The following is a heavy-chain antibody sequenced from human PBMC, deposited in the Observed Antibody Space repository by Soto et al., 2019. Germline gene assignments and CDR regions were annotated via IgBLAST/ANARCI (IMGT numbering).Heavy chain of an antibody. CDR1: GGSISSYY. CDR3: ARHSPYCGGDCYSLDY. Sequence: QVQLQESGPGLVKPSETLSLTCTVSGGSISSYYWSWIRQPPGKGLEWIGYIYHSASTKYSPSLKSRVTTSVDTSKNQVPLNLSSVTAADTAVYYCARHSPYCGGDCYSLDYWGQGTLVTVSS. V-gene: IGHV4-59*08. D-gene: IGHD2-21*02. CDR2: IYHSAST. J-gene: IGHJ4*02.